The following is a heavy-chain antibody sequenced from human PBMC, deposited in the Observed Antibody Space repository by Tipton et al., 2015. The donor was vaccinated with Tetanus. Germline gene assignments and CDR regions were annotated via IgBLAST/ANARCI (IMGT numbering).Heavy chain of an antibody. CDR2: ITPNNGDT. CDR1: GYTVTGFF. D-gene: IGHD3-3*01. J-gene: IGHJ4*02. CDR3: ARGSLRKGFLEWHFDY. Sequence: QLVQSGAAVKKPGASVKVSCKAYGYTVTGFFMHWVRQAPGQGLEWMGWITPNNGDTKSAHTFQDRVTMTSDRSSATVHMELNRLRYDDTAVYYCARGSLRKGFLEWHFDYWGQGALVTVSS. V-gene: IGHV1-2*02.